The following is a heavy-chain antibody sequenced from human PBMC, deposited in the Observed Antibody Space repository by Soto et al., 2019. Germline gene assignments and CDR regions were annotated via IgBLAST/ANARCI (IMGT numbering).Heavy chain of an antibody. CDR1: GYNFSAYY. Sequence: QVQLVQSGAEVKKPGASVKVSCQTSGYNFSAYYFNWVRQAAGQGPEWMGWLNPRNGQTGYVQKFRGRVTMTRDTSIATVYLELSRLTYEDTAIYFCARETDTSMLDYCGQGTLVTVSS. CDR3: ARETDTSMLDY. D-gene: IGHD5-18*01. CDR2: LNPRNGQT. V-gene: IGHV1-8*01. J-gene: IGHJ4*02.